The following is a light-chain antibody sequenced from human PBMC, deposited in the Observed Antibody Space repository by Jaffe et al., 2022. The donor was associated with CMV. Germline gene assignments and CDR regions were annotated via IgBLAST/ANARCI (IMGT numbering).Light chain of an antibody. CDR1: QSVSSN. CDR3: QQYNNWRT. CDR2: GAS. Sequence: EIVMTQSPATLSVSPGERATLSCRASQSVSSNLAWYQQKPGQGPRLLIYGASTRATGIPARFSGSGSGTEFTLTISSLQSEDFAVYYCQQYNNWRTFGQGTKVEI. V-gene: IGKV3-15*01. J-gene: IGKJ1*01.